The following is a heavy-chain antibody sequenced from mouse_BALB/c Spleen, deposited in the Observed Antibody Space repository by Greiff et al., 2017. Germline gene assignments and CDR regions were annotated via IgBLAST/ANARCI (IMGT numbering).Heavy chain of an antibody. CDR2: ISSGGST. D-gene: IGHD2-1*01. CDR3: AREEDYGNYDAMDY. J-gene: IGHJ4*01. Sequence: EVKLVESGGGLVKPGGSLKLSCAASGFTFSSYAMSWVRQTPEKRLEWVASISSGGSTYYPDSVKGRFTISRDNARNILYLQMSSLRSEDTAMYYCAREEDYGNYDAMDYWGQGTSVTVSS. V-gene: IGHV5-6-5*01. CDR1: GFTFSSYA.